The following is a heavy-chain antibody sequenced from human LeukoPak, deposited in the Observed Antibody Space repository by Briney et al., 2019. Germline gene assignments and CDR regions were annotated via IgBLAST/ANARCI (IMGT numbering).Heavy chain of an antibody. CDR2: IKRVGGEK. CDR3: ARGTAMEIYFYGMDV. CDR1: GFTFRRYW. V-gene: IGHV3-7*03. Sequence: GGSLRLSGVASGFTFRRYWMTGVGEAAGKGVEWVANIKRVGGEKTDVDSVKGRFSISRDNAKNTLYLQRNSLRVADTAVYYCARGTAMEIYFYGMDVWGQGTTVTVSS. J-gene: IGHJ6*02. D-gene: IGHD2-21*02.